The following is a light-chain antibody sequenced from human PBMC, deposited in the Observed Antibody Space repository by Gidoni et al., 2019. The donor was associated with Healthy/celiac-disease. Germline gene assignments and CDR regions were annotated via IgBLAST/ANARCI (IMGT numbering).Light chain of an antibody. CDR1: QRVSSY. CDR3: QQRSNWPRFT. J-gene: IGKJ3*01. Sequence: DIVLTQSPATLSLSPGERATLSCRASQRVSSYLAWYQQKPGQAPRLLIYDASNRATGIPARFSGSGSGTDFTLTISSLEPEDFAVYYCQQRSNWPRFTFGPGARVDIK. CDR2: DAS. V-gene: IGKV3-11*01.